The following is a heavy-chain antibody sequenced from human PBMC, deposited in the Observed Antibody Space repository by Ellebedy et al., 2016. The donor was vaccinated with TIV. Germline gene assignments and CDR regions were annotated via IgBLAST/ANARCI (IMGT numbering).Heavy chain of an antibody. J-gene: IGHJ4*02. CDR3: ARGSGYCSSTSCSGETD. D-gene: IGHD2-2*01. V-gene: IGHV3-7*03. CDR1: GFTFSNYW. Sequence: GESLKISCAASGFTFSNYWMSWVRQAPGKGLEWVANIKQDGSETYYVDSVKGRFTISRNNAKNSLYLQMNSLSAEDTAVYYGARGSGYCSSTSCSGETDWGQGTPVTVSS. CDR2: IKQDGSET.